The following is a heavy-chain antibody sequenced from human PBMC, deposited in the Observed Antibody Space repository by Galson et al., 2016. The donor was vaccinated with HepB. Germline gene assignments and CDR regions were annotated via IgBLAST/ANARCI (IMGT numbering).Heavy chain of an antibody. J-gene: IGHJ4*02. Sequence: SLRLSCAASGFIFSSYGMHWVRQAPGKGLEWVAVIWYDGSNKYYADSVKGRPTISRDNSKNTLYLQMNNLRVEDTAVYYCARNHGMVTKYYFDYWGQGALVTVSS. CDR3: ARNHGMVTKYYFDY. CDR1: GFIFSSYG. V-gene: IGHV3-33*01. CDR2: IWYDGSNK. D-gene: IGHD3-3*01.